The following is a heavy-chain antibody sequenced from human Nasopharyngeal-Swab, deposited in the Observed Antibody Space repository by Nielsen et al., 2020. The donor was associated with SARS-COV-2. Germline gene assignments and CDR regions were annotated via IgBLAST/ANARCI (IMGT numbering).Heavy chain of an antibody. CDR1: GFTVSSNY. V-gene: IGHV3-66*01. J-gene: IGHJ4*02. Sequence: GESLKISCAASGFTVSSNYMSWVRQAPGKGLEWVSVIYGGGSTYYADSVKGRFTISRDNSKNTLYLQMNSLRAEDTAVYYCARAGKPKPRLPILYSGSYHDKKYSFDYFDDWGQGTLVTVSS. D-gene: IGHD1-26*01. CDR2: IYGGGST. CDR3: ARAGKPKPRLPILYSGSYHDKKYSFDYFDD.